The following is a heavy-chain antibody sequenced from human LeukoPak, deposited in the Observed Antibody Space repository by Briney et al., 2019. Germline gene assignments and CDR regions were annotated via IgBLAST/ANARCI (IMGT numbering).Heavy chain of an antibody. Sequence: NHGESLKISCKGSGYSFNTYWIGWVRQMPGKGLEWMGIIYPGDSDTKYSPSFQGQVTISADKSISTAYLQWSSLEASDTAMYYCARRKAEGDYDYWGQGTLVTVSS. V-gene: IGHV5-51*01. CDR1: GYSFNTYW. CDR3: ARRKAEGDYDY. D-gene: IGHD3-16*01. CDR2: IYPGDSDT. J-gene: IGHJ4*02.